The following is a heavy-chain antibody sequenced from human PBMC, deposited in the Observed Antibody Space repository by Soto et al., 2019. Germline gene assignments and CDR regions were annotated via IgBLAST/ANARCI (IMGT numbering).Heavy chain of an antibody. CDR1: GFTFSSYS. CDR2: ISSSSTI. D-gene: IGHD3-16*01. CDR3: AKDERGAFDI. Sequence: GGSLRLSCAASGFTFSSYSMNWVRQAPGKGLEWVSYISSSSTIYYADSVKGRFTISRDNSKNTLYLQMNSLRAEDTAVYYCAKDERGAFDIWGQGTMVTVSS. J-gene: IGHJ3*02. V-gene: IGHV3-48*01.